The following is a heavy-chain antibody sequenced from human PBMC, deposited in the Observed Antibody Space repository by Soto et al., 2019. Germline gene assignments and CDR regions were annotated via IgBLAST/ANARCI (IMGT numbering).Heavy chain of an antibody. J-gene: IGHJ5*02. D-gene: IGHD3-10*01. CDR2: IGGSGSSA. V-gene: IGHV3-23*01. CDR1: GFTFKNFA. CDR3: AKDAVAYNGEWDWFDL. Sequence: EVQLLESGGGLVQPGGSLRLSCAASGFTFKNFAVSWVRQAPGKGMEWVSAIGGSGSSANYADSVKGRFTVSRDDSKSTLYLQTSGQRVGDTALYYCAKDAVAYNGEWDWFDLWGQGTLVTGSS.